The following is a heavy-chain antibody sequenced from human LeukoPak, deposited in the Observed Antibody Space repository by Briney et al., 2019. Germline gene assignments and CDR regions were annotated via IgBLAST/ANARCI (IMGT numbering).Heavy chain of an antibody. Sequence: GGSLRLSRAASGFTFSSYGMHWVRQAPGKGLEWVAFIRYDGSNKYYADSVKGRFTLSRDNYKNTLYLQMNSLRAEDTAVYYCAKDPYSSGWLSKYYFDYWGQGTLVTVSS. CDR1: GFTFSSYG. J-gene: IGHJ4*02. V-gene: IGHV3-30*02. CDR3: AKDPYSSGWLSKYYFDY. D-gene: IGHD6-19*01. CDR2: IRYDGSNK.